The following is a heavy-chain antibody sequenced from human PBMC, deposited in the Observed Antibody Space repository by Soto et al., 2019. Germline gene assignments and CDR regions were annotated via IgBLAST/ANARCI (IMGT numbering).Heavy chain of an antibody. CDR1: GYTFTSYD. CDR3: ASLSSSSWWDNEFDP. Sequence: ASVKVSCKASGYTFTSYDINWVRQATGQGLEWMGWMNPNSGNTGYAQKFQGRVTMTRNTSISTAYMELSSLRSEDTAVYYCASLSSSSWWDNEFDPWGQGILLTISS. J-gene: IGHJ5*02. V-gene: IGHV1-8*01. CDR2: MNPNSGNT. D-gene: IGHD6-13*01.